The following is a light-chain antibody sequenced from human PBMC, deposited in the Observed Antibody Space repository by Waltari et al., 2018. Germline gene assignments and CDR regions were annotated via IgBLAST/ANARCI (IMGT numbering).Light chain of an antibody. CDR3: QQYGSSPWT. Sequence: EIVLTQSPGTLSLSPGERATLSCRASQSVSNSYLAWYQQKPGQAPRLLIYGISNRATGIPDRLSGSGSGTDFTLTISRLEPEDFAVYYCQQYGSSPWTFGQGTKVEIK. CDR1: QSVSNSY. CDR2: GIS. V-gene: IGKV3-20*01. J-gene: IGKJ1*01.